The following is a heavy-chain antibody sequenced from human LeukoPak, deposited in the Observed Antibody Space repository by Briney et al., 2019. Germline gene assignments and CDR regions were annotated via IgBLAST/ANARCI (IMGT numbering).Heavy chain of an antibody. V-gene: IGHV3-66*01. CDR2: IYSGGYT. CDR3: ARRLEYSGSKGVFDY. J-gene: IGHJ4*02. CDR1: GFTVTTNY. D-gene: IGHD1-26*01. Sequence: GGSLRLSCAASGFTVTTNYMTWVRQAPGKGLGWVSIIYSGGYTDYADSVKGRFTISRDNSKNTLDLQMNSLRAEDTAVYYCARRLEYSGSKGVFDYWGQGTLVTVSS.